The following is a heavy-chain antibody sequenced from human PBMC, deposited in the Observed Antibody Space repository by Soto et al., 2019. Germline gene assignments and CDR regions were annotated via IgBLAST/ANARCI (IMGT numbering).Heavy chain of an antibody. CDR2: ISSTSGTI. D-gene: IGHD2-8*01. J-gene: IGHJ4*02. Sequence: PRWSLRLSSTASVFSFIDYYMTWIRQAPGKGLEWVSYISSTSGTISYAGSVKGRFTISRDNAKNSLSLQMNSLRAEDTAVYYCARAVYASKTEYDNWGQGTLVTVSS. CDR3: ARAVYASKTEYDN. CDR1: VFSFIDYY. V-gene: IGHV3-11*01.